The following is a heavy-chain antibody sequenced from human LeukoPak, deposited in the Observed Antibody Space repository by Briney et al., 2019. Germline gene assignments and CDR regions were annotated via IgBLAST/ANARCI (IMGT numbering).Heavy chain of an antibody. CDR1: GGSFSGYY. J-gene: IGHJ4*02. Sequence: NPSETLSLTCAVYGGSFSGYYWSWIRQPPGKGLGWIGEISHSGSTNYNPSLKSRVTISVDTSKNQFFLKLSSVAAADTAVYYCARGPGYSYGYDYWGQGTLVTVSS. D-gene: IGHD5-18*01. CDR3: ARGPGYSYGYDY. V-gene: IGHV4-34*01. CDR2: ISHSGST.